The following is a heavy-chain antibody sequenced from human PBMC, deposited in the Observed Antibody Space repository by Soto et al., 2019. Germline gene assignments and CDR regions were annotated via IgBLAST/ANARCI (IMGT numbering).Heavy chain of an antibody. Sequence: SETLSLTCAVYGVSVSGYYWSWIRQPPGKGLEWSGEINHSGSTNYNPSLKSRVTISVDTSKNQFSLKLSSVTAADTAVYYCARARYSWFDYWGQGTLVTVSS. CDR1: GVSVSGYY. J-gene: IGHJ4*02. CDR2: INHSGST. D-gene: IGHD4-4*01. CDR3: ARARYSWFDY. V-gene: IGHV4-34*01.